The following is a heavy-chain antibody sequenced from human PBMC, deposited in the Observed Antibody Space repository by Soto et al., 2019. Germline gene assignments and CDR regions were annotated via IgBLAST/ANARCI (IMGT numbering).Heavy chain of an antibody. Sequence: GGSLRLSCAASGFTFSSYGMHWVRQAPGKGLEWVAVISYDGSNKYYADSVKGRFTISRDNSKNTLYLQMNSLRAEDTAVYYCAKDGGDCSGGSCYLFDYWGQGTLVTVS. CDR3: AKDGGDCSGGSCYLFDY. CDR1: GFTFSSYG. V-gene: IGHV3-30*18. D-gene: IGHD2-15*01. J-gene: IGHJ4*02. CDR2: ISYDGSNK.